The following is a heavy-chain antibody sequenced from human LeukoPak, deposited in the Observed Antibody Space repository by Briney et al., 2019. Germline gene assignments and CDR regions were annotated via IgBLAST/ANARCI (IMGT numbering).Heavy chain of an antibody. CDR3: ARDRFYSNQGGFDY. CDR2: INHSGST. D-gene: IGHD6-13*01. CDR1: GGSFSGYY. J-gene: IGHJ4*02. V-gene: IGHV4-34*01. Sequence: PSETLSLTCAVYGGSFSGYYWSWIRQPPGKGLEWIGEINHSGSTNYNPSLKSRVTISVDTSKNQFSLKLSSVTAADTAVYYCARDRFYSNQGGFDYWGQGTLVTVSS.